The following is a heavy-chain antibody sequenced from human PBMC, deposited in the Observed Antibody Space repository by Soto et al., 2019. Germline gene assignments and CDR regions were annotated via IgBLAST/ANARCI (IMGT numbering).Heavy chain of an antibody. J-gene: IGHJ6*02. D-gene: IGHD3-3*01. Sequence: QVQLVESGGGVVQPGRSLRLSCAASGFTFSSYGMHWVRQAPGKGLEWGAVISYDGSNKYYADSVKGRFTNSRDNSKNKLYQQINSLRAEDTAVYYCAKSDFWSGYFIGERTNGMDVWGQGTTVTVSS. CDR3: AKSDFWSGYFIGERTNGMDV. V-gene: IGHV3-30*18. CDR2: ISYDGSNK. CDR1: GFTFSSYG.